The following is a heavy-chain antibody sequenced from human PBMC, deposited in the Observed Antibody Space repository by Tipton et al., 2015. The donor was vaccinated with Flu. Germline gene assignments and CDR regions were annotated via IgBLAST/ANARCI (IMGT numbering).Heavy chain of an antibody. CDR3: ARDVGGFSTVIRGYNYFDY. J-gene: IGHJ4*02. CDR1: GGSFTRYS. Sequence: VQLVQSGAEVKKPGSSVRVSCKASGGSFTRYSFTWVRQAPGQGLEWMGGIVPIFGSAKYAQKFQGRVTITADESTFTAYMELSSLRSEDTAVYYCARDVGGFSTVIRGYNYFDYWGQGTLVTVSS. V-gene: IGHV1-69*12. CDR2: IVPIFGSA. D-gene: IGHD4-23*01.